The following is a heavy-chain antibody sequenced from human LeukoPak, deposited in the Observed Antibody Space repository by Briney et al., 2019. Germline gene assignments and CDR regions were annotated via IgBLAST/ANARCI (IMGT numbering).Heavy chain of an antibody. V-gene: IGHV3-74*01. CDR3: ARVGNSWHYFDY. Sequence: GGSLRLSCEASGFTFSSYSMNWVRQAPGKGLVWVSRINSDGRSTSYADSVKGRFTISRDNAKNTLYLQMNSLRAEDTAVYYCARVGNSWHYFDYWGQGTPVTVSS. D-gene: IGHD6-13*01. J-gene: IGHJ4*02. CDR1: GFTFSSYS. CDR2: INSDGRST.